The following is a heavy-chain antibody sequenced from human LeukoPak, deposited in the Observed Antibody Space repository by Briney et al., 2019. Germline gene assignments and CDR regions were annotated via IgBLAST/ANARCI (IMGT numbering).Heavy chain of an antibody. Sequence: SGPTLVKPTQTLTRAFTFSWFSLSTSAVGVGWIRQPPGKALEWLALIYWNDDKRYSPSLKSRLTITKDTSKNKVVLTMTNMDPVDTATYCCAHRDDGPEYYYDSSGYRYAFDIWGQGTMVTVSS. J-gene: IGHJ3*02. CDR3: AHRDDGPEYYYDSSGYRYAFDI. CDR2: IYWNDDK. V-gene: IGHV2-5*01. D-gene: IGHD3-22*01. CDR1: WFSLSTSAVG.